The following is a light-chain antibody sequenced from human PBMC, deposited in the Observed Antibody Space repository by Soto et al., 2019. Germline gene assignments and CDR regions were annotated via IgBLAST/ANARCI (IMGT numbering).Light chain of an antibody. Sequence: DIQMTQSPSTLSASVGDRVTITCRASQSISTWLAWHQQKPGKAPKLLIYDASSLENGVPSRFSGSGSGTDFTLTISGVQHEDFATYYCQQSYFTPTFGQGTKVDIK. CDR1: QSISTW. V-gene: IGKV1-5*01. CDR2: DAS. CDR3: QQSYFTPT. J-gene: IGKJ1*01.